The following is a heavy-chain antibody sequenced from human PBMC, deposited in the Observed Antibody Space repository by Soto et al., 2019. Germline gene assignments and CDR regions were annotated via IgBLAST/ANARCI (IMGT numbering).Heavy chain of an antibody. V-gene: IGHV4-59*01. J-gene: IGHJ2*01. CDR1: GGSISSYY. CDR2: IYYRGST. Sequence: QVQLQESGPGLVKPSETLSLTCTVSGGSISSYYWRWIRQPPGKGLEWFGYIYYRGSTNYNPSLTSRVSISVYTSTSHISLNPSSVTAAETAMHDDARFNWDFDLWCRGTLVTVSS. CDR3: ARFNWDFDL.